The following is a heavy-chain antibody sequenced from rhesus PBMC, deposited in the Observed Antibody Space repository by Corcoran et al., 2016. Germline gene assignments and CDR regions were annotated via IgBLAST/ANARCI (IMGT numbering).Heavy chain of an antibody. V-gene: IGHV4S14*01. J-gene: IGHJ2*01. CDR3: ARVGSSWSEWDTVGTEWYFDL. D-gene: IGHD5-42*01. CDR1: GYSISSGYY. CDR2: IYGSGGSN. Sequence: QVQLQESGPGLVKPSETLSLTCAVSGYSISSGYYWGWIRQPPGKGLEWIGSIYGSGGSNSLNPSLKSRVTLSVDTSKNQFSLKLSSVTAADTAVYYWARVGSSWSEWDTVGTEWYFDLWGPGTPITISS.